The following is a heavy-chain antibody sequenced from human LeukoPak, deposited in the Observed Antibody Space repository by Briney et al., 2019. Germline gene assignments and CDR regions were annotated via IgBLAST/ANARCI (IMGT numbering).Heavy chain of an antibody. J-gene: IGHJ6*02. D-gene: IGHD3-10*01. Sequence: ASVKVSCTASGYTFTSYAMHWVRQAPGQRLEWMGWINAGNGNTKYSQKFQGRVTITRDTSASTAYMELSSLRSEDTAVYYCAVSLGYYGSGSYLPLDYYYYGMDVWGQGTTVTVSS. CDR3: AVSLGYYGSGSYLPLDYYYYGMDV. V-gene: IGHV1-3*01. CDR1: GYTFTSYA. CDR2: INAGNGNT.